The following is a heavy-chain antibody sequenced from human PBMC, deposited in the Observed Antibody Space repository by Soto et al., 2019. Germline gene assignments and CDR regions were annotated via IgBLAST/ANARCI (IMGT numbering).Heavy chain of an antibody. D-gene: IGHD2-21*01. Sequence: EVQLVESGGGLAQPGGSLRLSCAASGFTFRSYWMSWVRQAPGKGLEWVANIKEDGSEKYYVDSVKGRFTISRDTAKKSLYLQMNSLSVEDTAVYYCAREGEYGGDDLDPWGQGTLVTVSP. CDR2: IKEDGSEK. J-gene: IGHJ5*02. V-gene: IGHV3-7*01. CDR3: AREGEYGGDDLDP. CDR1: GFTFRSYW.